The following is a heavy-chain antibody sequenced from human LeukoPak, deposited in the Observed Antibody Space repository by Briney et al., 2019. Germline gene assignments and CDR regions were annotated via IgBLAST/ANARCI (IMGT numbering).Heavy chain of an antibody. CDR1: GFDLSTYE. CDR2: ITISGHTK. Sequence: GGSLRLSCAASGFDLSTYEMNCVRQAPGKGLEWIADITISGHTKNYADSVKGRFTISRDNARTSLYLQMNSLRVEDTGVYYCARGDPHADLWGQGTLVTVSS. J-gene: IGHJ5*02. V-gene: IGHV3-48*03. CDR3: ARGDPHADL.